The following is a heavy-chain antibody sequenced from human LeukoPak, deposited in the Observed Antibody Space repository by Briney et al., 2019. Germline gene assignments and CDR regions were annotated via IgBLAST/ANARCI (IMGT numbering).Heavy chain of an antibody. CDR3: AKVYGSGSYYGWYYYYGMDV. V-gene: IGHV3-7*03. J-gene: IGHJ6*02. Sequence: GGSLRLSCAASGFTFSSYWMSWVRQAPGKGLEWVANIKQDGSEKYYVDSVKGRFTISRDNSKNTLYLQMNSLRAEDTAVYYCAKVYGSGSYYGWYYYYGMDVWGQGTTVTVSS. CDR2: IKQDGSEK. CDR1: GFTFSSYW. D-gene: IGHD3-10*01.